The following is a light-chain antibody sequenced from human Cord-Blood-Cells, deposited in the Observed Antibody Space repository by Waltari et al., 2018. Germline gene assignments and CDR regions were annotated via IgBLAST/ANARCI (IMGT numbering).Light chain of an antibody. J-gene: IGLJ3*02. CDR2: EGS. V-gene: IGLV2-23*01. CDR1: SSDVGSYNL. CDR3: CSYAGSSTWV. Sequence: QSALTQPASVSGSPGQSITISCTGTSSDVGSYNLVSWYQQHPGKAPKLMIYEGSKPPSGVSDRFSGPKSGTTASLTISGLRAEDEADYYCCSYAGSSTWVFGGGTKLTVL.